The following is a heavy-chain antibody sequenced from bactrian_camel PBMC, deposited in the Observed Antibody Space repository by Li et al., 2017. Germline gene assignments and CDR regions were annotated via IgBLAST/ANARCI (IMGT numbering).Heavy chain of an antibody. Sequence: VQLVESGRGAVQTGGSLRLSCAFGDTHVGYCMTWFRQAPGKGLEWVSGVNSGGGTTYYADSVKGRFTISRDNAKNTLYLQLNSLKPDDTAVYYCVRTDDYWGQGTQVTVS. CDR3: VRTDDY. CDR2: VNSGGGTT. J-gene: IGHJ4*01. V-gene: IGHV3S40*01. CDR1: GDTHVGYC.